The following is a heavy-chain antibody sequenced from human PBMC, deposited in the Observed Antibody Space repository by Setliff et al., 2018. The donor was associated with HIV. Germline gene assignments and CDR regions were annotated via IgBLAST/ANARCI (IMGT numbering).Heavy chain of an antibody. CDR2: MNPSGAT. V-gene: IGHV1-8*02. CDR1: GYTLTNYD. D-gene: IGHD3-10*01. Sequence: ASVKVSCKASGYTLTNYDINWVRQATGQGLEWMGWMNPSGATGYAQEFQGRVTMTRDTSISTAYMELSSLRSEDTAVYYCARVISGRGRELPYFDYWGQGTQVTVSS. CDR3: ARVISGRGRELPYFDY. J-gene: IGHJ4*02.